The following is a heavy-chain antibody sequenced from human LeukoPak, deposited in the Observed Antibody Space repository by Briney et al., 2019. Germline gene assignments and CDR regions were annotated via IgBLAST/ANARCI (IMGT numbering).Heavy chain of an antibody. CDR1: GYTFTSYG. Sequence: ASVKVSCKASGYTFTSYGISWVRQAPGQGLEWMGWISAYNGNTNYAQKLQGRVTMTTDTSTSTVYMELSSLGSEDTAVYYCAPELGFWGQGTLVTVSS. CDR3: APELGF. CDR2: ISAYNGNT. V-gene: IGHV1-18*01. J-gene: IGHJ4*02. D-gene: IGHD6-13*01.